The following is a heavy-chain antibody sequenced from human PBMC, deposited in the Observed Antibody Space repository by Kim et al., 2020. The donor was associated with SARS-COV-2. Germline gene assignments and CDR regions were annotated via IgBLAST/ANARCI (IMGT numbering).Heavy chain of an antibody. J-gene: IGHJ3*02. D-gene: IGHD3-3*01. CDR3: ARDPITIFGVVIGPNDAFDI. V-gene: IGHV1-69*04. CDR2: IIPILGIA. Sequence: SVKVSCKASGGTFSSYAISWVRQAPGQGLEWMGRIIPILGIANYAQKFQGRVTITADKSTSTAYMELSSLRSEDTAVYYCARDPITIFGVVIGPNDAFDIWGQGTMVTVSS. CDR1: GGTFSSYA.